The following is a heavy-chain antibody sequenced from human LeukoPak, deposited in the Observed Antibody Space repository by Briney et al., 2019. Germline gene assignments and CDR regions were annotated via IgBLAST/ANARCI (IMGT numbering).Heavy chain of an antibody. CDR2: ILGSGDT. J-gene: IGHJ4*02. Sequence: GGSLRLSCAASGFTVTSNYMSWVRQAPGKGLEWVSIILGSGDTCYADSVRGRFTISRDNSKNTLYLQMNSLRAEDTAVYYCAKDSGIAASYYFDHWGQGTLVTVSS. CDR1: GFTVTSNY. CDR3: AKDSGIAASYYFDH. D-gene: IGHD6-13*01. V-gene: IGHV3-66*03.